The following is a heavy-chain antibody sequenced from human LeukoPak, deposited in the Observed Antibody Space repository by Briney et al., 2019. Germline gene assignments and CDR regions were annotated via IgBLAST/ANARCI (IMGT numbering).Heavy chain of an antibody. CDR2: ISSSSSTI. V-gene: IGHV3-48*01. D-gene: IGHD1-26*01. CDR1: GFTFSSYS. Sequence: GGSLRLSCAASGFTFSSYSMNWVRQAPGKGLEWVSYISSSSSTIYYADSVKGRFTISRDNAKNSLYQQMNSLRAEDTAVYYCAREISGSYYSNWFDPWGQGTLVTVSS. J-gene: IGHJ5*02. CDR3: AREISGSYYSNWFDP.